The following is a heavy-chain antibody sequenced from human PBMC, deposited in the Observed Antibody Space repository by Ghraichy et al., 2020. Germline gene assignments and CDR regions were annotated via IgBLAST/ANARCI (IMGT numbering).Heavy chain of an antibody. Sequence: GESLNISCAASGFTFSSYRMNWVRQAPGKGLKWVSFISSSSSYIYYADSVKGRFTISRDNAKNSLYLQMNSLRVEDTAVYYCARDPGYCSGGRCYGDAFDIWGQGTMVTVSS. CDR2: ISSSSSYI. J-gene: IGHJ3*02. CDR3: ARDPGYCSGGRCYGDAFDI. D-gene: IGHD2-15*01. CDR1: GFTFSSYR. V-gene: IGHV3-21*01.